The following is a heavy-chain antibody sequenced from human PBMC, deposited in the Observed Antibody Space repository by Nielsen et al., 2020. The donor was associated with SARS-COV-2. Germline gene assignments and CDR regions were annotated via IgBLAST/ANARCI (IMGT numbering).Heavy chain of an antibody. CDR1: GGCFNS. CDR2: IVPSSDTT. V-gene: IGHV1-69*06. CDR3: ARTEG. Sequence: SVQVSCKASGGCFNSICLVRQTPAPALEWMGGIVPSSDTTTYAQKFQCRVTITADKSRRIVYMEMRSLRSDDTGVYYCARTEGWGQGTLVTVS. J-gene: IGHJ4*02.